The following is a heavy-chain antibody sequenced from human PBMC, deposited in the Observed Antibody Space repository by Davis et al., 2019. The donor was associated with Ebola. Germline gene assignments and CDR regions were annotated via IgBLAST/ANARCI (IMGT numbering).Heavy chain of an antibody. Sequence: SETLSLTCTVSGGSISSYYWSWIRQPPGKGLEWIGYIYYSGSTNYNPSLKSRVTISVDTSKNQFSLKLSSVTAEDTAVYYCARATVPWFDPWGQGTLVTVSS. V-gene: IGHV4-59*01. CDR1: GGSISSYY. CDR3: ARATVPWFDP. CDR2: IYYSGST. J-gene: IGHJ5*02. D-gene: IGHD4-17*01.